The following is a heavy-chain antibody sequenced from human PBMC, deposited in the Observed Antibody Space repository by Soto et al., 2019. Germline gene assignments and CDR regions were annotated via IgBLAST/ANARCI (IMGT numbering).Heavy chain of an antibody. J-gene: IGHJ6*02. CDR1: GYTFTGYY. Sequence: ASVKVSCKASGYTFTGYYMHWVRQAPGQGLEWMGWINPNSGGTNYAQKFQGWVTMTRETSISTAYMELSRLRSDDTAVYYCARAPPARYYYGSGSPKGYGMDVWGQGTTVTVSS. CDR3: ARAPPARYYYGSGSPKGYGMDV. D-gene: IGHD3-10*01. V-gene: IGHV1-2*04. CDR2: INPNSGGT.